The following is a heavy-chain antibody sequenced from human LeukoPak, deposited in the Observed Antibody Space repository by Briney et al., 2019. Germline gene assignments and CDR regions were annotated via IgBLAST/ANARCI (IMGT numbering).Heavy chain of an antibody. J-gene: IGHJ4*02. CDR2: VYYSGTT. Sequence: PSETLSLTCTVSGGSISSYYWSWIRHPLGVGLEWIGFVYYSGTTNYNPSLKSRVTMSVDTSNNRFSLKLSSVTAADTALYSRGGWAALDYWGQGTLVTVSS. CDR3: GGWAALDY. D-gene: IGHD2-15*01. V-gene: IGHV4-59*01. CDR1: GGSISSYY.